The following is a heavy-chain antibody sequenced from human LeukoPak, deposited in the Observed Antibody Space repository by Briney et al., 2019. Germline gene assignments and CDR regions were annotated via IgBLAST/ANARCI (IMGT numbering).Heavy chain of an antibody. V-gene: IGHV3-48*01. D-gene: IGHD1-26*01. CDR3: ARDLVGPTYY. CDR2: ISGSSGII. Sequence: GGSLRLSCAASGFTFSSYWMNWVRQAPGKGLEWVSYISGSSGIIDYADSVRGRFTISRDNAKNSLYLQMNSLRVEDTAVYYCARDLVGPTYYWGQGALVTVSS. J-gene: IGHJ4*02. CDR1: GFTFSSYW.